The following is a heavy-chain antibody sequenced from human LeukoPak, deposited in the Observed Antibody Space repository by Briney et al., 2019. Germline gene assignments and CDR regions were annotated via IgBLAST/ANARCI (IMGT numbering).Heavy chain of an antibody. CDR3: ARGTGVVVTGPFDF. CDR1: GDSISSYSYY. J-gene: IGHJ4*02. V-gene: IGHV4-39*01. Sequence: SETLSLTCTVSGDSISSYSYYWGWIRQPPGKDLEWIGSIYYSGSTYYNPSLKSRVTISVDTSKNQFSLKLNSVTAADTAVYYCARGTGVVVTGPFDFWGQGTPVAVSS. D-gene: IGHD2-21*01. CDR2: IYYSGST.